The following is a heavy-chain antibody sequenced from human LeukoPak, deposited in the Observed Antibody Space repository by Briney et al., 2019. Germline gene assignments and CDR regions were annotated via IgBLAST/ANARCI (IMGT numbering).Heavy chain of an antibody. J-gene: IGHJ4*02. CDR2: INHSGCT. V-gene: IGHV4-34*01. CDR3: TRAVAGHPD. D-gene: IGHD6-19*01. Sequence: SGTLSLTCGVSGVPFSNYYWSWVRQSPTQGLEWIGEINHSGCTNYNPSLKSRVTMSIDTSKNQFSLKLTSVTAADAGVYYCTRAVAGHPDWGQGTLVTVSS. CDR1: GVPFSNYY.